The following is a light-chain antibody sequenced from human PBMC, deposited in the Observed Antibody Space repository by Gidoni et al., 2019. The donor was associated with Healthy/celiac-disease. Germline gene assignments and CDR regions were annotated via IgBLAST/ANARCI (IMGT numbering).Light chain of an antibody. CDR3: QQYGSSPT. Sequence: IVLPQSPGTLSLSPGERATLSCRASQSVSSSYLAWYQQKPGQAPRLLIYGATSRATGIPDRFSGSGSGTDFTLTISRVEPEDFAVYYCQQYGSSPTFGGGTKVEIK. J-gene: IGKJ4*01. CDR1: QSVSSSY. V-gene: IGKV3-20*01. CDR2: GAT.